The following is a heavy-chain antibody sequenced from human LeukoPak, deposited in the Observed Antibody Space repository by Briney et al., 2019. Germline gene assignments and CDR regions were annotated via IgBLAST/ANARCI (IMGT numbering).Heavy chain of an antibody. CDR3: ASRRSITMVRGGHFDY. D-gene: IGHD3-10*01. Sequence: SETLSLTCAVYGGSFSGYYWSWIRQPPGKGLEWIGKINHSGSTNYNPSLKSRVTISVDTSKNQFSLKLSSVTAADTAVYYCASRRSITMVRGGHFDYWGQGTLVTVSS. CDR2: INHSGST. V-gene: IGHV4-34*01. CDR1: GGSFSGYY. J-gene: IGHJ4*02.